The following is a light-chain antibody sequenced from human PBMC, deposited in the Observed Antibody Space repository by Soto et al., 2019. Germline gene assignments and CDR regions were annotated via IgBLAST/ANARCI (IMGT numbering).Light chain of an antibody. CDR2: EVS. J-gene: IGLJ1*01. CDR3: SSYTSSSTYV. CDR1: SSDVGVYRY. Sequence: QSVLTQPASVSGSPGQSITISCTGTSSDVGVYRYVSWYQQHPGKAPKLMIYEVSNRPSGISSRFSGSKSGNTASLTISGLQAEDEADYYCSSYTSSSTYVFGTGTKLTVL. V-gene: IGLV2-14*01.